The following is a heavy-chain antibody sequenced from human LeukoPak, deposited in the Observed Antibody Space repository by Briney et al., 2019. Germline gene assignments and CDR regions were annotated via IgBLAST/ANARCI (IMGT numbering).Heavy chain of an antibody. J-gene: IGHJ5*02. Sequence: ASVKVSCKASGYTFTSYYMHWVRQAPGQGLEWMGIINPSGGSTSYAQKFQGRVTMTRDTSTSTVYMELSSLRSEDTAVYYCARDQIGGAKGSGSFDPWGQGTLVTVSS. CDR2: INPSGGST. V-gene: IGHV1-46*01. CDR3: ARDQIGGAKGSGSFDP. D-gene: IGHD1-26*01. CDR1: GYTFTSYY.